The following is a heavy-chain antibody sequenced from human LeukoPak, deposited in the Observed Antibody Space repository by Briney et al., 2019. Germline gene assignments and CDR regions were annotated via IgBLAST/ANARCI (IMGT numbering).Heavy chain of an antibody. CDR3: ARSTRDGYNHYHYYYMDV. CDR2: IYSGGHT. D-gene: IGHD5-24*01. V-gene: IGHV3-53*01. CDR1: RFIVISSY. Sequence: PGGSLRLSCAASRFIVISSYMNWVRQAPGKGLEWVSVIYSGGHTYYTDSVKGRFTISRDNSSNTLYLYMNSLRPDDRAVYYCARSTRDGYNHYHYYYMDVWGKGTTVTVSS. J-gene: IGHJ6*03.